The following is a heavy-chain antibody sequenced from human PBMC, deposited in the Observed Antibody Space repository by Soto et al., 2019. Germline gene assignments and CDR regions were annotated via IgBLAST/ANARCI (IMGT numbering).Heavy chain of an antibody. CDR2: ISAKSGKT. D-gene: IGHD2-2*01. CDR3: ALDCDPTSCYVGY. J-gene: IGHJ4*02. CDR1: GYTFTNYG. V-gene: IGHV1-18*01. Sequence: QVQLVQSGSEVKKPGTSVKISCQTSGYTFTNYGISWVRQAPGQGLEWVGWISAKSGKTNYGQRFQGRVTMTTDTSTTTDYMDLRSLRSDDTAVYYCALDCDPTSCYVGYWGQGNLVTVSS.